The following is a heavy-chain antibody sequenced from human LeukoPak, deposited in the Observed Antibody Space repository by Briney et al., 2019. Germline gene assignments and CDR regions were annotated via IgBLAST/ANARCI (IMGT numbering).Heavy chain of an antibody. Sequence: GGSLRLSCAASGFTFSSYAMNWVRQAPGKGLEWVSAISGSGSGDSTYYADSVKGRFTISRDNSKNTLYLQMNSLRAEDTAVYYCARDSDIHCSGGRCTNFDYWGQGTLVTVSS. D-gene: IGHD2-15*01. CDR3: ARDSDIHCSGGRCTNFDY. CDR1: GFTFSSYA. J-gene: IGHJ4*02. V-gene: IGHV3-23*01. CDR2: ISGSGSGDST.